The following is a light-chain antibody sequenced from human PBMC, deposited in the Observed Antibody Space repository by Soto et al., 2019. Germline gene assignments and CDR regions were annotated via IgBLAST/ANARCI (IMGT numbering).Light chain of an antibody. J-gene: IGKJ4*01. Sequence: EIALTQSPGTVSLSPGESATLSCRASQSVSNSYLAWYQQKPGQAPRLLIYDASSRATGIPDRFSGSGSGTDFTLTISRLEPEDFAGYYCHQDGSSVLTFGGANKVDIK. CDR3: HQDGSSVLT. CDR1: QSVSNSY. V-gene: IGKV3-20*01. CDR2: DAS.